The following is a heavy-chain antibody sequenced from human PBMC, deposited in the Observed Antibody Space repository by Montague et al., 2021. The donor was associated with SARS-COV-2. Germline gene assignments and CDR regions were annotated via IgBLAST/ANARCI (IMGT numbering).Heavy chain of an antibody. D-gene: IGHD3-9*01. CDR1: GGSITSYY. V-gene: IGHV4-59*01. J-gene: IGHJ5*02. Sequence: SETLSLTCTVSGGSITSYYWSWIRQPPGKGLEWIGHIYYTGSTNYNPSLKSRGTISVDKSKNQFSLRLSSVTAADTAVYYCARSGFYDLLTGHSFGSIDPWGQGTLVTVSS. CDR3: ARSGFYDLLTGHSFGSIDP. CDR2: IYYTGST.